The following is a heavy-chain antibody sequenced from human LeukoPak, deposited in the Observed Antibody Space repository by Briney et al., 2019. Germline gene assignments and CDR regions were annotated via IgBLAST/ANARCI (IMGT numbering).Heavy chain of an antibody. CDR3: ARDRVSSGYGDYFDY. J-gene: IGHJ4*02. V-gene: IGHV3-48*03. CDR1: GFTFSSYE. CDR2: ISSSGTTI. D-gene: IGHD4-17*01. Sequence: PGGSLRLSCAVSGFTFSSYEMNWVRQAPGKGLEWVSYISSSGTTIYYADSVKGRFTISRDNAKNSLCLQMNSLRAEDTAVYYCARDRVSSGYGDYFDYWGQGTLVTVSS.